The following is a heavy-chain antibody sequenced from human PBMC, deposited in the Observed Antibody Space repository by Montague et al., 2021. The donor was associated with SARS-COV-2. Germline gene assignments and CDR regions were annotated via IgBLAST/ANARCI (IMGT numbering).Heavy chain of an antibody. CDR2: ISSSGSAI. Sequence: LSLTCTVSGGSISSYYWSWVRQAPGKGLEWVSYISSSGSAIYYADSVKGRFSISRDNAKNSLYLQMNSLRAEDTAVYYCARDVVDYDFWSGYSTVRYYAMDVWGQGTTVTVSS. D-gene: IGHD3-3*01. V-gene: IGHV3-48*03. CDR1: GGSISSYY. CDR3: ARDVVDYDFWSGYSTVRYYAMDV. J-gene: IGHJ6*02.